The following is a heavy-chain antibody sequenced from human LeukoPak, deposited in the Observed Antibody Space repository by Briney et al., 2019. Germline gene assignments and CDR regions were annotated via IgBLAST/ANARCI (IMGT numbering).Heavy chain of an antibody. CDR2: IYYSGST. J-gene: IGHJ6*02. CDR1: GGSISSYY. V-gene: IGHV4-59*08. CDR3: ARIGPDSSGWLGSTENYYYYYGMDV. D-gene: IGHD6-19*01. Sequence: SETLSLTCTVSGGSISSYYWSWIRQPPGKGLEWIGYIYYSGSTNYNPSLKSRVTISVDTSKNQFSLKLSSVTAADTAVYYCARIGPDSSGWLGSTENYYYYYGMDVWGQGTTVTVSS.